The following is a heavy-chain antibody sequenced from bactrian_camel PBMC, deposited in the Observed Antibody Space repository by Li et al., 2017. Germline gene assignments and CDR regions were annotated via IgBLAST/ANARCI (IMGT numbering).Heavy chain of an antibody. D-gene: IGHD1*01. J-gene: IGHJ6*01. V-gene: IGHV3S33*01. CDR2: LSPAGAA. Sequence: HVQLVESGGGSVNAGGSLRLSCLGVVYGISSRCMGWFRQAPGKEREAVASLSPAGAASYADSVRDRFTISKDTRANSLYLQMEDVRPEDTAMYYCAAGKERETCMEWVFSGKPPGMTEFAYWGQGTQVTVS. CDR1: VYGISSRC. CDR3: AAGKERETCMEWVFSGKPPGMTEFAY.